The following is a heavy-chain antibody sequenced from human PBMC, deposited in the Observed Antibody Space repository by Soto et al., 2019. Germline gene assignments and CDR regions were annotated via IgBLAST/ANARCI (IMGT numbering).Heavy chain of an antibody. Sequence: QVQLQESGPGLVKPSETLSLTCTVSGGSIISYYWSWIRQPPGKGLEWIGYIYYSGSTNYNPSLKSRVTISVDTSKNQVSRKLSSVTAADTAVYYCARDLRLDYWGQGTLVTVSS. CDR2: IYYSGST. J-gene: IGHJ4*02. V-gene: IGHV4-59*01. CDR3: ARDLRLDY. D-gene: IGHD4-17*01. CDR1: GGSIISYY.